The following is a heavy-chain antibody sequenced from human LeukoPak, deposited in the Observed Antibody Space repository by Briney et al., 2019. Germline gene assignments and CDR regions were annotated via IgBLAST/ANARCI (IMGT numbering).Heavy chain of an antibody. D-gene: IGHD3-10*01. CDR3: ARGSGTTYRPSDY. CDR2: IYYIGST. Sequence: PSETLSLTCTVSGGSIISYYWSWIRQPPGKGLEYIGYIYYIGSTNYNPSLKSRVTISVDTSKNQFSLNLRSVTAADTAVYYCARGSGTTYRPSDYWGQGILVTVSS. CDR1: GGSIISYY. V-gene: IGHV4-59*13. J-gene: IGHJ4*02.